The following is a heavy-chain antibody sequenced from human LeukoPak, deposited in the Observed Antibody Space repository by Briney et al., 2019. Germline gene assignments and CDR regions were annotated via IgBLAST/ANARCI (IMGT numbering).Heavy chain of an antibody. CDR2: IIPILGIA. CDR3: ARSAYYDFWSGYFDYYYMDV. J-gene: IGHJ6*03. Sequence: SVKVSCKASGGTFSSYTISRVRQAPGQGLEWMGRIIPILGIANYAQKFQGRVTITADKSTSTAYMELSSLRSEDTAVYYCARSAYYDFWSGYFDYYYMDVWGKGTTVTVSS. D-gene: IGHD3-3*01. CDR1: GGTFSSYT. V-gene: IGHV1-69*02.